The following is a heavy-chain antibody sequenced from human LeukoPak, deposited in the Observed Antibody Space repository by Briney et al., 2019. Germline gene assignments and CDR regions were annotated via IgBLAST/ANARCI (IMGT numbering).Heavy chain of an antibody. D-gene: IGHD1-26*01. CDR2: IYYSGST. V-gene: IGHV4-39*07. CDR1: GGSISSSSYY. Sequence: SETLSLTCTVSGGSISSSSYYWGWIRQPPGKGLEWIGSIYYSGSTYYNPSLKSRVTISVDTSKNQFSLRLSSVTAAGTAVYFCARVGSGNFDYWGQGTLVTVSS. J-gene: IGHJ4*02. CDR3: ARVGSGNFDY.